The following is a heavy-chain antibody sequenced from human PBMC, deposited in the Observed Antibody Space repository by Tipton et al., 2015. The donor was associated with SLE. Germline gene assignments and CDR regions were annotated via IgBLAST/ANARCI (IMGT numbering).Heavy chain of an antibody. D-gene: IGHD7-27*01. CDR1: GGSLSRGGYF. Sequence: TLSLTCTASGGSLSRGGYFWSWIRRPPGEGLEWVAYIFSSGTTFYNPTLKSRVALSREESKNQFSLNLSSVTAADTAVYYCARDAGGSLGMESYYYYMDVWGKGTTVTVSS. CDR3: ARDAGGSLGMESYYYYMDV. CDR2: IFSSGTT. J-gene: IGHJ6*03. V-gene: IGHV4-31*03.